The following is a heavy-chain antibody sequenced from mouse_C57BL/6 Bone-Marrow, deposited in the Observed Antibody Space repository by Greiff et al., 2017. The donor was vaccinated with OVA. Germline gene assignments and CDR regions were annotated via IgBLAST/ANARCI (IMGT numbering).Heavy chain of an antibody. J-gene: IGHJ3*01. CDR3: AIGSSPWFAY. CDR2: IDPSDSYT. V-gene: IGHV1-59*01. Sequence: QVQLQQPGAELVRPGTSVKLSCKASGYTFTSYWMHWVKQRPGQGLEWIGVIDPSDSYTNYNQKFKGKATLTVDTSSSTAYMQLSSLTSEDSAVYYCAIGSSPWFAYWGQGTLVTVSA. CDR1: GYTFTSYW. D-gene: IGHD1-1*01.